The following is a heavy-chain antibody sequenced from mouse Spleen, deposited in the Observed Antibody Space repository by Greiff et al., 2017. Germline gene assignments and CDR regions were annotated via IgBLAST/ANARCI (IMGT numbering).Heavy chain of an antibody. Sequence: EVQRVESGPGLVQPSQSLSITCTVSGFSLTSYGVHWVRQSPDKRLELVATINSNGGSTYYPDSVKGRFTISRDNAKNTLYLQMSSLKSEDTAMYYCARAYGSSYGAYYYAMDYWGQGTSVTVSS. D-gene: IGHD1-1*01. V-gene: IGHV5-6-3*01. CDR3: ARAYGSSYGAYYYAMDY. CDR2: INSNGGST. J-gene: IGHJ4*01. CDR1: GFSLTSYG.